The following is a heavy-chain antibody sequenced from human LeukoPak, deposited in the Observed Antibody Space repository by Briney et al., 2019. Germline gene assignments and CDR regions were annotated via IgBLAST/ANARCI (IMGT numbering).Heavy chain of an antibody. J-gene: IGHJ4*02. Sequence: PSETLSLTCTVSGGSISSSSYYWGWIRQPPGKGLEWIGSIHYSGSTYYNPSLKSRVTISVDTSKNQFSLKLTSVTAADTAVYYCARRRSGSSSSYGYWGQGTLVTVSS. D-gene: IGHD6-6*01. CDR2: IHYSGST. CDR1: GGSISSSSYY. V-gene: IGHV4-39*01. CDR3: ARRRSGSSSSYGY.